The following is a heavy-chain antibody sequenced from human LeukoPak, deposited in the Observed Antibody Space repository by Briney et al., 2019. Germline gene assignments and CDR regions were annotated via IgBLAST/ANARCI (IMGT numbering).Heavy chain of an antibody. V-gene: IGHV3-21*01. CDR2: ISSSSSHI. J-gene: IGHJ6*02. CDR3: ARDAYCSSTSCYRWDYYYYGMDV. Sequence: GGSLRLSCAASGFTFSSYGMNWVRQAPGKGLEWVSFISSSSSHIYYADSVKGRFTISRDNPKNSLYLQMNSLRAEDTAVYYCARDAYCSSTSCYRWDYYYYGMDVWGQGTTVTVSS. D-gene: IGHD2-2*02. CDR1: GFTFSSYG.